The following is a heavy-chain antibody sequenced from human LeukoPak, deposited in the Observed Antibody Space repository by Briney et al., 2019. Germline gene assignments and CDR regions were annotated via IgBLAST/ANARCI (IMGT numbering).Heavy chain of an antibody. CDR1: GYTFTGYY. Sequence: ASVKVSCKASGYTFTGYYMHWVRQAPGQGLEWMGWINPSSGGTNYAQKFQGRVTMTRDTSISTAYMELSRLRSDDTAVYYCARRKYYYDSSGYSFDYWGQGTLVTVSS. D-gene: IGHD3-22*01. J-gene: IGHJ4*02. CDR2: INPSSGGT. V-gene: IGHV1-2*02. CDR3: ARRKYYYDSSGYSFDY.